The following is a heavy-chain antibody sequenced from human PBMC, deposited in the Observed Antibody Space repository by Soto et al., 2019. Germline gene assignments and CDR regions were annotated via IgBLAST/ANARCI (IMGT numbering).Heavy chain of an antibody. J-gene: IGHJ4*02. CDR1: GYTFTEFD. CDR2: MNTNTGNT. V-gene: IGHV1-8*01. CDR3: ARVVRFFGGHAGY. D-gene: IGHD3-3*01. Sequence: GPSVKVSCKTSGYTFTEFDINWVRQAPGQGLEWMGWMNTNTGNTGYAQKFQGRVTMTRDTSISTAYMELRRLRSEDTAVYYCARVVRFFGGHAGYWGQGTLVTVSS.